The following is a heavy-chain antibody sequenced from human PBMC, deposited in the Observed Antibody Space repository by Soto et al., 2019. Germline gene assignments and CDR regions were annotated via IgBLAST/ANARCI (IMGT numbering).Heavy chain of an antibody. Sequence: SETLSLTCTVSGGSISSYYWSWIRQPPGKGLERIGYIYYSRSTNYNPSLKSRVTISVDTSKNQFSLKLSSVTAADTAVYYCARATTYYYDSSGYYSGIWFDPWGQGTLVTVS. CDR2: IYYSRST. CDR3: ARATTYYYDSSGYYSGIWFDP. V-gene: IGHV4-59*01. J-gene: IGHJ5*02. CDR1: GGSISSYY. D-gene: IGHD3-22*01.